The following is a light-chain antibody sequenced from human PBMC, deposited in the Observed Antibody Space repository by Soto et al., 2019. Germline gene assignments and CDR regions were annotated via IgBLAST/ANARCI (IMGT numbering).Light chain of an antibody. J-gene: IGKJ4*01. V-gene: IGKV3-11*01. CDR1: QSVSSY. CDR3: QQRSNWPPT. Sequence: EMVLTQSPATLSLSPGERATLSCRASQSVSSYLAWYQQKPGQAPRLLIYDASNRATGIPARFSGSGSGTDFTLTISSLEPEDFAVYYCQQRSNWPPTFGGGPRWRSN. CDR2: DAS.